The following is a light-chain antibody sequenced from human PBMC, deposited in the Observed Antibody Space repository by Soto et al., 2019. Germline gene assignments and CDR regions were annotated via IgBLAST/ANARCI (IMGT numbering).Light chain of an antibody. V-gene: IGKV3-20*01. CDR3: QQYGSSPFT. Sequence: EIVLTQSPDTLSLSPGERAPLSCRASQGVSSSYLAWYQQKPGQAPRLLIYGTSNRATGIPDRFSGSGSGTDFALTISTLEPEDFAWYCCQQYGSSPFTFGPGTKGDIK. CDR1: QGVSSSY. CDR2: GTS. J-gene: IGKJ3*01.